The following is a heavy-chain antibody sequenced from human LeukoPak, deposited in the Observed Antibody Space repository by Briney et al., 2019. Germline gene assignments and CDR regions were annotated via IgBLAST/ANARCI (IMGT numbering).Heavy chain of an antibody. Sequence: SQTLPLTCAICGDSVSSKIAAGNWIRQSPSRGLEWLGRTYYRSKWSSGYAESVKSRLTVNPDTSKTQFSLQLRSVTPADTAVYYCARSQTGGTFDYWGQGALVTVSS. CDR2: TYYRSKWSS. D-gene: IGHD1-26*01. J-gene: IGHJ4*02. CDR1: GDSVSSKIAA. CDR3: ARSQTGGTFDY. V-gene: IGHV6-1*01.